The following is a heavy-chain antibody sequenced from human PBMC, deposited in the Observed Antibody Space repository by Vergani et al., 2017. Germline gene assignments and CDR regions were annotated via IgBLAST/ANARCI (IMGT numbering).Heavy chain of an antibody. D-gene: IGHD2-15*01. CDR1: GFTFSSYA. CDR3: AKGRDCSGGSCYPYYFDY. Sequence: QVQLVESGGGVVQPGRSLRLSCAASGFTFSSYAMHWVRQAPGKGLEWVAVISYDGSNKYYADSVKGRFTISRDNSKNTLYLQMNSLRAEDTAVYYCAKGRDCSGGSCYPYYFDYWGQGTLVTVSS. V-gene: IGHV3-30-3*01. CDR2: ISYDGSNK. J-gene: IGHJ4*02.